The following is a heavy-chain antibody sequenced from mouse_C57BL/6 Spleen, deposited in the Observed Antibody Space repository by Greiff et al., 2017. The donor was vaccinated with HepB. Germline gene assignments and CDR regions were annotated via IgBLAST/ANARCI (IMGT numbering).Heavy chain of an antibody. D-gene: IGHD1-1*01. CDR3: ARSAGRYGDY. Sequence: VQLQQSGPELVKPGASVKISCKASGYSFTSYYIHWVKQRPGQGLEWIGWIYPGSGNTKYNEKFKGTATLTADTSSSTAYRQLSRLTSEYSAVYYCARSAGRYGDYWGQGTTLTVSS. V-gene: IGHV1-66*01. CDR1: GYSFTSYY. J-gene: IGHJ2*01. CDR2: IYPGSGNT.